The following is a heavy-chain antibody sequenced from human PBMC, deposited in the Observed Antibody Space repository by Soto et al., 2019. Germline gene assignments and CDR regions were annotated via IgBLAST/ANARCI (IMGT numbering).Heavy chain of an antibody. D-gene: IGHD4-17*01. J-gene: IGHJ6*02. Sequence: PSETLSLTCSVSGDSISSDYWSWIRQPPGKGLEWIGYMYYTGTTNYNPSLRSRVTISLDTSKKQFSLKLSPVTAADTAVYYCVIPGIRLGKKMDVWGQGTTVTVSS. CDR1: GDSISSDY. V-gene: IGHV4-59*01. CDR2: MYYTGTT. CDR3: VIPGIRLGKKMDV.